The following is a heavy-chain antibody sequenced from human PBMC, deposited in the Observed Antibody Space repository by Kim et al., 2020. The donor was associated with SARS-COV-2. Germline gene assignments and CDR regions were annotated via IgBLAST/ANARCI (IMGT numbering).Heavy chain of an antibody. V-gene: IGHV7-4-1*02. CDR2: INTNTWNP. J-gene: IGHJ4*02. CDR1: GYTFTSYA. D-gene: IGHD3-10*01. Sequence: ASVKVSCKASGYTFTSYAMNWVRQAPGQGLEWMGWINTNTWNPTYAQGFTGRFVFSLDTSVSTAYLQISSLKAEDTAVYYCARDASVVVRGGDFDNWGPGTLVTVSS. CDR3: ARDASVVVRGGDFDN.